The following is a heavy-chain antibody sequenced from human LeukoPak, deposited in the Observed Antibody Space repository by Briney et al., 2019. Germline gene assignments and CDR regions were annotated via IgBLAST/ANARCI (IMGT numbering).Heavy chain of an antibody. J-gene: IGHJ4*02. CDR1: GGSVSSVSYY. CDR3: ARTGYSSGWYFDY. Sequence: SPSETLSLTCTVSGGSVSSVSYYWSWIRQPPGKGLEWIGYIYYSGTTKYNPSLKSRVTISVDTSKNQFSLKLSSVTAADTAVYYCARTGYSSGWYFDYWGQGTLVTVSS. CDR2: IYYSGTT. D-gene: IGHD6-19*01. V-gene: IGHV4-61*01.